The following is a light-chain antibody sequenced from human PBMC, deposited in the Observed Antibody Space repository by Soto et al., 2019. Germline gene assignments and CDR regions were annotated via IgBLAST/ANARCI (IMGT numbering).Light chain of an antibody. Sequence: QSVLTQPASVSGSPGQSITISCTGTSSEVGNNNYVSWFQHNPGRAPKVMICDVTNRPSGVSNRFSGSKSGNTASLTISGLQAEDEADYYCSSFTGSSYVFGTGTKVTVL. V-gene: IGLV2-14*03. J-gene: IGLJ1*01. CDR1: SSEVGNNNY. CDR3: SSFTGSSYV. CDR2: DVT.